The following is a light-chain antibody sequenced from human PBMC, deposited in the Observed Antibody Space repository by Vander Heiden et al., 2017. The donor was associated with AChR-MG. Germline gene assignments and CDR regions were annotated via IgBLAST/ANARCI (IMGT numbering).Light chain of an antibody. V-gene: IGKV3-11*01. CDR3: QQRSNST. J-gene: IGKJ5*01. CDR1: QSVSSY. CDR2: DAY. Sequence: EIVLTQSTATLSLSPGERATLYCRSSQSVSSYLAWYQQKPGQDPRLLIDDAYNRATGITDRFSGSGYGTDFTLTSSSLEPEDFVVYYCQQRSNSTFGQGTRLEIK.